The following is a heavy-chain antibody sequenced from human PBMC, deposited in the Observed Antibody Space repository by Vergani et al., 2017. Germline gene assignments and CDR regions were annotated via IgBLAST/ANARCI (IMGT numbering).Heavy chain of an antibody. D-gene: IGHD4-17*01. CDR2: IIPILGIA. CDR3: ARDYGDPNYYYYYMDV. J-gene: IGHJ6*03. V-gene: IGHV1-69*02. Sequence: QVQLVQSGAEVKKPGSSVKVSCKASGGTFSSYTISWVRQAPGQGLEWMGRIIPILGIANYAQKFQGRVTITADKSTSTAYMELSSLRSEDTAVYYCARDYGDPNYYYYYMDVWGKGTTVTVSS. CDR1: GGTFSSYT.